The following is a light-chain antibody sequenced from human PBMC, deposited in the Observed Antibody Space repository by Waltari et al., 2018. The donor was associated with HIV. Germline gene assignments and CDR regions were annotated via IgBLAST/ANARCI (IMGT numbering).Light chain of an antibody. J-gene: IGLJ2*01. CDR2: DSN. CDR3: GTWDSGLSGVV. Sequence: QSVLTQPPSVSAAPGQTVIISCSGSSSNIGKNYVSWYQQYPGRAPKLLIFDSNRRPSGIPDRFSGSQSATSATLAIAGLQTGDEADYYCGTWDSGLSGVVFGGGTKVTVL. CDR1: SSNIGKNY. V-gene: IGLV1-51*01.